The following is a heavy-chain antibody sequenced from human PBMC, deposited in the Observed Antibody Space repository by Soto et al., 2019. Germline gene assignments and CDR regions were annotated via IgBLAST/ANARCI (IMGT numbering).Heavy chain of an antibody. CDR3: ASYGGNSY. V-gene: IGHV3-30-3*01. J-gene: IGHJ4*02. D-gene: IGHD2-21*02. CDR2: ISYDGSNK. Sequence: GGSLRLSCAASGFTFSSYAMHWVRQAPGKGLEWVAVISYDGSNKYYADSVKGRFTISRDNSKNTLYLQMNSLRAEDTAVYYCASYGGNSYWGQGTLVTVLL. CDR1: GFTFSSYA.